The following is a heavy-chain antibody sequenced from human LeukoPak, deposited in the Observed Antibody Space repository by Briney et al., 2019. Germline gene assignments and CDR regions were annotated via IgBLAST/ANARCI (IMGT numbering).Heavy chain of an antibody. CDR2: ITSNGGST. CDR3: VEGRWSGSSCYGCDY. Sequence: GGSLRLSCSASGFTFSICDMNCVRQAPGKGLEYVSAITSNGGSTYYADSVKGRFTISRDNSKNTLYLQMSSLRAEDTAVYYCVEGRWSGSSCYGCDYWGQGTLVTVSS. D-gene: IGHD2-2*01. CDR1: GFTFSICD. V-gene: IGHV3-64D*06. J-gene: IGHJ4*02.